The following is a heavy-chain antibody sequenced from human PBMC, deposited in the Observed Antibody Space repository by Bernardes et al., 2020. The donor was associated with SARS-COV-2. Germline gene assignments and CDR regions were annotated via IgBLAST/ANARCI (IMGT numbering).Heavy chain of an antibody. CDR2: IYYSGST. CDR1: GGSISGYY. Sequence: SETLSLTCTVSGGSISGYYWSWIRQPPGKGLDYIGYIYYSGSTNSNPSLKSRVTISADTSKNQSSLRLGSVTAADTAVYYCARVSIGARPAFDIWGQGTMVTVSS. J-gene: IGHJ3*02. V-gene: IGHV4-59*01. CDR3: ARVSIGARPAFDI. D-gene: IGHD6-6*01.